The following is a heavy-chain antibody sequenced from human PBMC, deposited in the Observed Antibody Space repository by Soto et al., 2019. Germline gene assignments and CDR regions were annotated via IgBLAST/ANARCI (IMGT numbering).Heavy chain of an antibody. J-gene: IGHJ3*02. V-gene: IGHV3-21*01. Sequence: PGGSMRLSCPASGVTFSSYSMNLVRPAPGKGLEWVSSISSSSSYIYYADSVKGRFTISRDNAKNSLYLQMHSLRAEDTAVYYCATNVVATTRALDIWGQGTMVTVSS. D-gene: IGHD1-1*01. CDR1: GVTFSSYS. CDR2: ISSSSSYI. CDR3: ATNVVATTRALDI.